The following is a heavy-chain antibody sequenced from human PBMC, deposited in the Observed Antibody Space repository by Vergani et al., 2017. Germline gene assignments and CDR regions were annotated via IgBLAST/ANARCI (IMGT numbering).Heavy chain of an antibody. V-gene: IGHV3-15*01. CDR2: IKSKTDGGTT. Sequence: EVQLLESGGGLVKPGGSLRLSCAASGFTFSNAWMSWVRQAPGKGLEWVGRIKSKTDGGTTDYAAPVKGRFTISRDDSKNTLYLQMNSLKTEDTAVYYCTTAPDITMVRGVIGYYGMDVWGQGTTVTVSS. D-gene: IGHD3-10*01. CDR1: GFTFSNAW. CDR3: TTAPDITMVRGVIGYYGMDV. J-gene: IGHJ6*02.